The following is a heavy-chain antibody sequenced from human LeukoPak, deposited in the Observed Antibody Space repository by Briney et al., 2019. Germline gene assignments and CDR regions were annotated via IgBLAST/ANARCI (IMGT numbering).Heavy chain of an antibody. V-gene: IGHV3-9*01. Sequence: GGSLRLSCAASGFTFDDYAMHWVRQAPGKGLEWVSGISWNSGSIGYADSVKGRFTISRDNAKNSLYLQMNSLRAEDTAVYYCARNRERLVYDFWSGYYTFDYWGQGTLVTVSS. D-gene: IGHD3-3*01. CDR3: ARNRERLVYDFWSGYYTFDY. CDR1: GFTFDDYA. CDR2: ISWNSGSI. J-gene: IGHJ4*02.